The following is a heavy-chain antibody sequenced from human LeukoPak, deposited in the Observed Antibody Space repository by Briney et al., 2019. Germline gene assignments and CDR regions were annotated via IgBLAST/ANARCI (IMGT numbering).Heavy chain of an antibody. J-gene: IGHJ4*01. CDR1: GFIFSTYW. D-gene: IGHD1-26*01. V-gene: IGHV3-7*01. Sequence: GGSLRLSCAASGFIFSTYWMAWVRQAPGKGLEWVANIKEDESAKHQADSVKGRFTISRDNAQNSVYLQMSSLRGEDTAVYYCARDVGGSLDYWGQGTLVTVSS. CDR3: ARDVGGSLDY. CDR2: IKEDESAK.